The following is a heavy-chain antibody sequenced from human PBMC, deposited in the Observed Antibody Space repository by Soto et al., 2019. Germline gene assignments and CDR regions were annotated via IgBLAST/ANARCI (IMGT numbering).Heavy chain of an antibody. Sequence: GGSLRLSCAASGFTFSSYAMSWVRQAPGKGLEWVSAISGSGGSTYYADSVKGRFTISRDNSKNTLYLQMNSLRAEDTAVYYCAKAPIMITFGGVMAFDYWGQGTLVTVSS. D-gene: IGHD3-16*01. CDR3: AKAPIMITFGGVMAFDY. CDR2: ISGSGGST. CDR1: GFTFSSYA. J-gene: IGHJ4*02. V-gene: IGHV3-23*01.